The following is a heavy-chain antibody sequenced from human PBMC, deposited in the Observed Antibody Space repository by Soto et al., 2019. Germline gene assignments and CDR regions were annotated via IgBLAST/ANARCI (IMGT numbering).Heavy chain of an antibody. J-gene: IGHJ3*02. CDR1: GFTFSSYW. CDR3: ARDWGVVVAATDAFDI. Sequence: GGSLRLSCAASGFTFSSYWMSWVRQAPEKGLEWVANIKQDGSEKYYVDSVKGRFTISRDNAKNSLYLQMNSLRAEDTAVYYCARDWGVVVAATDAFDIWGQGTMVTVSS. CDR2: IKQDGSEK. V-gene: IGHV3-7*03. D-gene: IGHD2-15*01.